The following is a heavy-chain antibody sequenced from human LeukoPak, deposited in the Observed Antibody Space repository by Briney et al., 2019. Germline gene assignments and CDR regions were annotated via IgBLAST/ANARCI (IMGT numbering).Heavy chain of an antibody. Sequence: GGSLRLSCAASGFTFSTYSMNWVRQAPGKGLEWGSYITRSSSAIYYADSVKGRFTSSRDNAKNSLYLQMNNLRDEDTAVYYCARESSIDYWGQGTLVTVSS. CDR1: GFTFSTYS. V-gene: IGHV3-48*02. CDR2: ITRSSSAI. CDR3: ARESSIDY. J-gene: IGHJ4*02.